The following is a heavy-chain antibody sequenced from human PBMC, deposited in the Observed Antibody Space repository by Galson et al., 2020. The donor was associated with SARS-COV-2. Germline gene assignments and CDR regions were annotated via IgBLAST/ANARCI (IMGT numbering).Heavy chain of an antibody. J-gene: IGHJ4*02. Sequence: KIGESLKISCKGSGYSFTSYWISWVRQMPGKGLEWMGRIDPSDSYTNYSPSFQGHVTISADKSISTAYLQWSSLKASETAMYYCARTVAGSFYFDYWGQGTLVTVSS. D-gene: IGHD6-19*01. V-gene: IGHV5-10-1*01. CDR3: ARTVAGSFYFDY. CDR2: IDPSDSYT. CDR1: GYSFTSYW.